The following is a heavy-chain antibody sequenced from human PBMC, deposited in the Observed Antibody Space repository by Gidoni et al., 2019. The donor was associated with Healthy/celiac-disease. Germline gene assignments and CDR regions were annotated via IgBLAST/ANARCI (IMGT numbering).Heavy chain of an antibody. D-gene: IGHD6-13*01. CDR2: INSDGSST. CDR3: ARVPAGPAAAGYFDY. J-gene: IGHJ4*02. V-gene: IGHV3-74*01. Sequence: EVQLVESGGVLVQPGGSLRLSCAASGFHFSSYWMQWVRQAPGKGLVWVSRINSDGSSTSYADSVKGRFTISRDNAKNTLYLQMNSLRAEDTAVYYCARVPAGPAAAGYFDYWGQGTLVTVSS. CDR1: GFHFSSYW.